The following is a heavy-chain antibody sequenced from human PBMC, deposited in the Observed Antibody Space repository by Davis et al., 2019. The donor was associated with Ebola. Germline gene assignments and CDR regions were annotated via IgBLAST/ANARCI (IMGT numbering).Heavy chain of an antibody. Sequence: SETLSLTCYVSGASIRSHYWSWIRQSPGTGLEWIGNIYYNVNTNYNPSLKSRVTMSSDTSKNQLSLKMTSATTADTAVYFCAGGMSISSLWFWGQGALVTVSS. CDR2: IYYNVNT. J-gene: IGHJ4*02. CDR3: AGGMSISSLWF. V-gene: IGHV4-59*03. D-gene: IGHD2-15*01. CDR1: GASIRSHY.